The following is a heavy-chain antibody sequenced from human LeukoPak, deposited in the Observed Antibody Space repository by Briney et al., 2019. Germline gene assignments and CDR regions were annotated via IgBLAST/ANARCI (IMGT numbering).Heavy chain of an antibody. CDR2: IYYSGST. D-gene: IGHD6-19*01. CDR1: GGSISSGGYY. Sequence: SETLPLTCTVSGGSISSGGYYWSWIRQHPGKGLEWIGYIYYSGSTYYNPSLKSRVTISVDTSKNQFSLKLSSVTAADTAVYYCARFLLNKQWLLLDPWGQGTLVTVSS. CDR3: ARFLLNKQWLLLDP. V-gene: IGHV4-31*03. J-gene: IGHJ5*02.